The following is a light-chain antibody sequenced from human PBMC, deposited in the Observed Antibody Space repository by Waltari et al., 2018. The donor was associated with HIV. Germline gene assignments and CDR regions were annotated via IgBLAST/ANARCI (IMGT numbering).Light chain of an antibody. CDR2: AAS. CDR1: QSVSSSY. V-gene: IGKV3-20*01. Sequence: EILLTQSPGPLSLFPGERATLSCRASQSVSSSYLAWYQQKPGQAPRLLIYAASSRATGIPDRFSGSGSGTDFTLTISRLEPGDCAVYFCQQYGSSPRTFGQGTKVEIK. J-gene: IGKJ1*01. CDR3: QQYGSSPRT.